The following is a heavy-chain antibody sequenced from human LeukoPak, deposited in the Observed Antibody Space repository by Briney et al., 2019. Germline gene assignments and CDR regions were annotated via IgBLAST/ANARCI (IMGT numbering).Heavy chain of an antibody. Sequence: GGSLSLSCAVSGLILSREGMNWVRQVPGRGLEWLSSILDTGGSRTYADSVRGRFTICRDNTKSTLDLQMTSLRAENTGVYYCAKNLLGSVAYSWYFDLCGGGSLVTV. CDR3: AKNLLGSVAYSWYFDL. V-gene: IGHV3-23*01. D-gene: IGHD2-15*01. CDR1: GLILSREG. CDR2: ILDTGGSR. J-gene: IGHJ2*01.